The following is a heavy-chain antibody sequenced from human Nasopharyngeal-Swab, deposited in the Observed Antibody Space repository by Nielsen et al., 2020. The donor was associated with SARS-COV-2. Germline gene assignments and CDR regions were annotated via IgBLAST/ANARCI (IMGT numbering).Heavy chain of an antibody. Sequence: GESLKISCTGSGYTFSNYAISWVRQAPGRGLEWVSTVDYDGVRTHYADSVKGRFTISRDNSKSTLYLQMNSLRADDTALYYCADPPFSEYWGQGTLVTVSS. CDR2: VDYDGVRT. CDR1: GYTFSNYA. V-gene: IGHV3-23*01. CDR3: ADPPFSEY. J-gene: IGHJ4*02.